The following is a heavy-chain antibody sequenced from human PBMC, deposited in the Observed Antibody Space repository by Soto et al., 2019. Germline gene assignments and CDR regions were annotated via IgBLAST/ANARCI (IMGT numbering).Heavy chain of an antibody. Sequence: QVQLQESGPGLVKPSQTLSLTCTVSGGSISSGDYYWSWIRQPPGKGLEWIGYIYYSGSTYYNPSLKSRVTISVDTSKNQFSLKLSSVTAADTAVYYWARDYYDSSGYLFRLDYWGQGTLVTVSS. CDR2: IYYSGST. CDR1: GGSISSGDYY. V-gene: IGHV4-30-4*01. CDR3: ARDYYDSSGYLFRLDY. J-gene: IGHJ4*02. D-gene: IGHD3-22*01.